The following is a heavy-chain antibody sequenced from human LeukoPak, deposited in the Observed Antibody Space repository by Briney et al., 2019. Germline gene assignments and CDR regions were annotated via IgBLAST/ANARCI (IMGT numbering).Heavy chain of an antibody. CDR3: ARLCSSSWYTYYYYYYMDV. CDR2: MNPNSGNT. CDR1: GYTFTSYD. J-gene: IGHJ6*03. D-gene: IGHD6-13*01. V-gene: IGHV1-8*01. Sequence: RASVNVSCKASGYTFTSYDINWVRRATGQGLEWMGWMNPNSGNTGYAQKFQGRVTMTRNTSISTAYMELSSLRSEDTAVYYCARLCSSSWYTYYYYYYMDVWGKGTTVTVSS.